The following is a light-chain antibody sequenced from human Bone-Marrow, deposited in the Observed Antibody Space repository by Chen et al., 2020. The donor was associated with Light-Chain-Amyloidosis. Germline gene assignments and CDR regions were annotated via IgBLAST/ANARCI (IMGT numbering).Light chain of an antibody. V-gene: IGLV3-25*03. Sequence: SYELTQPPSVSVSPGQTARITCSGDDLPTKYAYWYQQKPGQAPVLVIHRDTERPSGISARFAGFSSGTTATLTISGGQAEDEDDYHCESADSSGTYDVIFGGGTKLTVL. CDR3: ESADSSGTYDVI. CDR1: DLPTKY. J-gene: IGLJ2*01. CDR2: RDT.